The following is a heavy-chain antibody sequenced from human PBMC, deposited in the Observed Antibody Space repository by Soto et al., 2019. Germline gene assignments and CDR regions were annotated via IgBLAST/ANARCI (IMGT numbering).Heavy chain of an antibody. V-gene: IGHV6-1*01. D-gene: IGHD6-13*01. CDR2: TYYRSKWYN. CDR3: ARDHHKSTSIAADNWFDP. Sequence: PSQTLSLTCAISGDSVSSNSAAWNWIRQSPSRGLEWLGRTYYRSKWYNDYAVSVKSRITINPDTSKNQFSLQLNSVTPEDTAVYYCARDHHKSTSIAADNWFDPWGQGTLVTVSS. CDR1: GDSVSSNSAA. J-gene: IGHJ5*02.